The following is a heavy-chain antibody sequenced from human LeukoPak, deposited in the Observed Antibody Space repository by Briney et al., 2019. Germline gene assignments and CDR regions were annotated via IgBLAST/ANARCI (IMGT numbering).Heavy chain of an antibody. CDR1: GFTFSSYW. CDR3: ARDGLGYCSSTSCSSL. CDR2: INGDGRNI. Sequence: GGSLRLSCVASGFTFSSYWMHWVRQDPRKGLVWVSRINGDGRNINYADSVRGRFTISRDNAKNSLYLQMNSLRAEDTAVYYCARDGLGYCSSTSCSSLWGQGTLVTVSS. J-gene: IGHJ4*02. D-gene: IGHD2-2*01. V-gene: IGHV3-74*01.